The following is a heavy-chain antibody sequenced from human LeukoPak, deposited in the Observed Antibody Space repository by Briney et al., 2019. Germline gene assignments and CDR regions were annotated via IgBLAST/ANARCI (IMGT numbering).Heavy chain of an antibody. V-gene: IGHV4-61*02. D-gene: IGHD6-19*01. CDR1: AGTINTDLYY. CDR3: ARGSGWNAFDP. J-gene: IGHJ5*02. CDR2: IYTNGWT. Sequence: SQTLSLTCTVSAGTINTDLYYWTWIRQPAGKGLEWIGRIYTNGWTDYNPSLKSRVTVSVDTSKNQFSLKLSLVTSADTALYYCARGSGWNAFDPWGQGTLVTVSS.